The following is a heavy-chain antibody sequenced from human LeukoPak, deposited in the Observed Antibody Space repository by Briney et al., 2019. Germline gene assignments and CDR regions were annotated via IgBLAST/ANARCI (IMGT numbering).Heavy chain of an antibody. J-gene: IGHJ6*03. CDR3: AKALYSNYCMDA. Sequence: GGSLRLSCAASGFTFRVFGMNWVRQAPGKGLEWVATIYYDGSNKYYADSVKGRFTISRDNSKNTVSLQMNSLRAEDTALYYCAKALYSNYCMDAWGKGTTVTVSS. CDR1: GFTFRVFG. D-gene: IGHD4-11*01. CDR2: IYYDGSNK. V-gene: IGHV3-33*06.